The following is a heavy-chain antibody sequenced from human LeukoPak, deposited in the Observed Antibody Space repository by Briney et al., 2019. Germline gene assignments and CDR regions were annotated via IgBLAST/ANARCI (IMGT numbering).Heavy chain of an antibody. CDR2: ISSNGAST. CDR3: VRLYYYGSGSYDY. CDR1: GFTFSSYA. D-gene: IGHD3-10*01. Sequence: PGGSLRLSCSASGFTFSSYAMHWVRQAPGKGLEYVSAISSNGASTYYADSVKGRFTISRDNSKNTLYLQMSSLRAEDTAVYYCVRLYYYGSGSYDYWGQGTLVTVSS. J-gene: IGHJ4*02. V-gene: IGHV3-64D*06.